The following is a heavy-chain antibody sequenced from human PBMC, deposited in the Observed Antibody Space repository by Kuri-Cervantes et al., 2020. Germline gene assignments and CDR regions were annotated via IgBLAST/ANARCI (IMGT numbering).Heavy chain of an antibody. CDR3: ASPGGVYGSGSYYNGGYY. CDR1: GFTFNDYY. V-gene: IGHV3-11*01. J-gene: IGHJ4*02. D-gene: IGHD3-10*01. CDR2: ISSSGSTI. Sequence: GGSLRLSCAASGFTFNDYYMSWIRQAPGKGLEWVSYISSSGSTIYYADSVKGRFTISRDNAKNSLYLQMNSLRAEDTAVYYCASPGGVYGSGSYYNGGYYWGQGTLVTVSS.